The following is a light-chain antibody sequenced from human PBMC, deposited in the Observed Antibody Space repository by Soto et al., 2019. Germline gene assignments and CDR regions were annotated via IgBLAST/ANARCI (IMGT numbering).Light chain of an antibody. V-gene: IGKV3-20*01. CDR1: QSVSSSY. CDR2: GAS. CDR3: QHYNSYSEA. J-gene: IGKJ1*01. Sequence: EIVLTQSPGTLSLSPGERATLSCRASQSVSSSYLAWYQQKPGQAPRLLIYGASRRATGIPDRISGGGSGTDFTLTISSLQPDDFATYYCQHYNSYSEAFGQGTKVDIK.